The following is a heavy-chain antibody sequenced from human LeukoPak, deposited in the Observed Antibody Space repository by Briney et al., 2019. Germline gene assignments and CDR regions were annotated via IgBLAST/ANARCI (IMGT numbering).Heavy chain of an antibody. Sequence: GGSLGLSCAASGFTFSNYAMSWVRQAPGKGLEWVSSLSDNGGSPYYADSVKGRFTISRDNSKNTLYLHMNSLRVEDTAVYYCAKDPETYSSRWFDSWGQGTLVTVSS. CDR1: GFTFSNYA. D-gene: IGHD2-21*01. CDR3: AKDPETYSSRWFDS. J-gene: IGHJ5*01. CDR2: LSDNGGSP. V-gene: IGHV3-23*01.